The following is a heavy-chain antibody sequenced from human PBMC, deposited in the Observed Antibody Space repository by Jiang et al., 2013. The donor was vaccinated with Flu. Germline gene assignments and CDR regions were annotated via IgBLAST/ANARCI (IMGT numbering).Heavy chain of an antibody. D-gene: IGHD6-19*01. Sequence: LESGGDLIQPGGSLRLSCAVSGFSVSSNYMTWVRQAPGKGPEWVSVIYNNGDTYYADSVKGRFTFSRDNSQNMLYLQMNSLRAEDTAVYYCARLPSFTSGWLLDYWGQGTLVTVSS. CDR1: GFSVSSNY. CDR2: IYNNGDT. V-gene: IGHV3-53*01. J-gene: IGHJ4*02. CDR3: ARLPSFTSGWLLDY.